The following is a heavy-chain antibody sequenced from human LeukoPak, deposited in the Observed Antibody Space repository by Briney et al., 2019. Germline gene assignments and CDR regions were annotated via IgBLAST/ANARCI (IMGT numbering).Heavy chain of an antibody. Sequence: GGSLRLSCAASGFTFSSYEMNWVRQAPGKGLEWVSRISSSGGGGNTYYADSVKGRFTISRDNSKNTLYLQMNSLRADDTAVYYCAKRVWFGESNYYMDVWGKGTTVTVSS. V-gene: IGHV3-23*01. CDR2: ISSSGGGGNT. CDR1: GFTFSSYE. CDR3: AKRVWFGESNYYMDV. J-gene: IGHJ6*03. D-gene: IGHD3-10*01.